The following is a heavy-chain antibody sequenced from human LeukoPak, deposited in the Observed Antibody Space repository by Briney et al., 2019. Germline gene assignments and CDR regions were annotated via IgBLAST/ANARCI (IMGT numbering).Heavy chain of an antibody. Sequence: SQTLSLTCTVSGGSISSGGYYWSWIRQPPGKGLEWIGEINHSGSTNYNPSLKSRVTISVDTSKNQFSLKLSSVTAADTAVYYCARGPPPRAPFDYWGQGTLVTVSS. CDR3: ARGPPPRAPFDY. J-gene: IGHJ4*02. V-gene: IGHV4-30-2*01. CDR1: GGSISSGGYY. CDR2: INHSGST.